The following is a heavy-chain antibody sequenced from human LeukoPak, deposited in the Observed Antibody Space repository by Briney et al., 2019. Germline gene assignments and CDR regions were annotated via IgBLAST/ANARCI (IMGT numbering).Heavy chain of an antibody. J-gene: IGHJ3*02. CDR1: GYIFTSFG. Sequence: GASVKVSCKASGYIFTSFGISWVRQAPGQGLEWMGWISAYNGNTNYAQKLQGRVTMTTDTSTSTAYMELRSLRSDDTSVYYFARGFCSGGSCYAFDIWGQGTMVTVSS. CDR3: ARGFCSGGSCYAFDI. V-gene: IGHV1-18*01. CDR2: ISAYNGNT. D-gene: IGHD2-15*01.